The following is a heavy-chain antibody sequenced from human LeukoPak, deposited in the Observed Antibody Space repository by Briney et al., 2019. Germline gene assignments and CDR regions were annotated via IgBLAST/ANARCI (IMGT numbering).Heavy chain of an antibody. CDR3: AREGPRYYDILTGEKNYFDY. CDR1: GFTFSSYE. J-gene: IGHJ4*02. Sequence: GGSLRLSCAASGFTFSSYEINWVRQAPGKGLEWVSYISSSGSTIYYADSVKGRFTISRDNAKNSLYLQMNSLRAEDTAVYYCAREGPRYYDILTGEKNYFDYWGQGTLVTVSS. V-gene: IGHV3-48*03. D-gene: IGHD3-9*01. CDR2: ISSSGSTI.